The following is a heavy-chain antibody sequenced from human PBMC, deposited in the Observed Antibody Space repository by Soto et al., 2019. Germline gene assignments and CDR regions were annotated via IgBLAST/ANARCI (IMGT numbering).Heavy chain of an antibody. J-gene: IGHJ3*01. CDR3: AEDRAHLAVAATAGGGGACDA. CDR2: ISYDGRNK. Sequence: QIQLVQSGGGGGQPGRSLRLSCAASGFTLSSYGMHWVRQAPGKGLEWVAAISYDGRNKWYMDSLEGRFTVSRDNSESTVFLQVASLRPEDTAMYFCAEDRAHLAVAATAGGGGACDAWGQGTMVTVSS. D-gene: IGHD6-19*01. V-gene: IGHV3-30*05. CDR1: GFTLSSYG.